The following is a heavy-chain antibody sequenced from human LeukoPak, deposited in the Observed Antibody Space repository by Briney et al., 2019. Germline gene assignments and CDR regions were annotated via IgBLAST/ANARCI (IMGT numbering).Heavy chain of an antibody. D-gene: IGHD3-22*01. CDR1: GGSISSHY. Sequence: PSETLSLTCTVSGGSISSHYWSWIRQPPGKGLEWIGYIYYSGSTNYNPSLKSRVTISVDTSKNQFSLKLSSVTAADTAVYYCARVRKYYYDSSGHFWFDPWGQGTLVTVSS. CDR2: IYYSGST. V-gene: IGHV4-59*11. J-gene: IGHJ5*02. CDR3: ARVRKYYYDSSGHFWFDP.